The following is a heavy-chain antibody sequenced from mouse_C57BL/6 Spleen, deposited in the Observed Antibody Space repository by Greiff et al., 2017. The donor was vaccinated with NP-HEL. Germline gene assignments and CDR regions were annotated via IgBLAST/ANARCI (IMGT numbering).Heavy chain of an antibody. CDR3: AREGYSLAN. V-gene: IGHV1-4*01. CDR1: GYTFTSYT. J-gene: IGHJ2*01. Sequence: VKLVESGAELARPGASVKMSCKASGYTFTSYTMHWVKQRPGQGLEWIGYINPSSGYTKYNQKFKDKATLTADKSSSTAYMQLSSLTSEDSAVYYCAREGYSLANWGQGTTLTVSS. D-gene: IGHD2-3*01. CDR2: INPSSGYT.